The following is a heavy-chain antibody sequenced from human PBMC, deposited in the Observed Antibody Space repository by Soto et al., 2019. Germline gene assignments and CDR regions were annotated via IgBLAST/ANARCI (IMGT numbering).Heavy chain of an antibody. CDR1: GFSLSTSGVG. Sequence: SGPTLVSPTQTLTLTCTFSGFSLSTSGVGVGWIRQPPGKALEWLALIYWDDDKRYSPSLKSRLTITKDTSKNQVVLTMTNMDPVDTATYYCAHRRGTSYAGPENYSWFDPWGQGTLVTVSS. D-gene: IGHD1-26*01. CDR2: IYWDDDK. J-gene: IGHJ5*02. CDR3: AHRRGTSYAGPENYSWFDP. V-gene: IGHV2-5*02.